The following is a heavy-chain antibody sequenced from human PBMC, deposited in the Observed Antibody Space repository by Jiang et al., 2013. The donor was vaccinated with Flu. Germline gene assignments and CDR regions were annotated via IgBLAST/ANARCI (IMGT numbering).Heavy chain of an antibody. V-gene: IGHV1-2*06. Sequence: SGAEVKKPGASVRVSCKASRFAFTAYYLHWVRQAPGQGLEWVGRVNPQTGGTHYALKFQGRVTVTRDTSISTAYMELSRLRSDDTAVYYCARDQEEVPAANYGMDVWGQGTTVTVSS. CDR2: VNPQTGGT. CDR3: ARDQEEVPAANYGMDV. J-gene: IGHJ6*02. CDR1: RFAFTAYY. D-gene: IGHD2-2*01.